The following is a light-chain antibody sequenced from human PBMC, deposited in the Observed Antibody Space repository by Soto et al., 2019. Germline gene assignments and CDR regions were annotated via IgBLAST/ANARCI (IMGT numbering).Light chain of an antibody. Sequence: QSVLTQPASVSGSPGQSIAISCTGTSTTVGSTNLVSWYQQYPSKPPKLMIYEGSKRPSGVSDRFSGSKSGNTASLTISGLQAEDEADYYCCSYAGSDIYVLFGGGTKLTVL. CDR3: CSYAGSDIYVL. J-gene: IGLJ2*01. CDR2: EGS. V-gene: IGLV2-23*01. CDR1: STTVGSTNL.